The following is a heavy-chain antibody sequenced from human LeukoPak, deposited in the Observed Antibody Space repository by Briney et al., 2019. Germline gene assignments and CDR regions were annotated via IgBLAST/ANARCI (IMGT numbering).Heavy chain of an antibody. CDR3: AKDYDSSGYRPYLDY. CDR2: ISWNSGSI. CDR1: GFTFDDYA. Sequence: GRSLRLSCAASGFTFDDYAMHWVRQAPGKGLEWVSGISWNSGSIGYADSVKGRFTISRGNAKNSLYLQMNSLRAEDTALYYCAKDYDSSGYRPYLDYWGQGTLVTVSS. J-gene: IGHJ4*02. V-gene: IGHV3-9*01. D-gene: IGHD3-22*01.